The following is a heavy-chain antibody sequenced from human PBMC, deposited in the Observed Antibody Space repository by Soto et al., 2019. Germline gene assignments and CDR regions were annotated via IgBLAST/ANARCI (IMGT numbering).Heavy chain of an antibody. CDR1: GFSLSTTGVG. J-gene: IGHJ4*02. D-gene: IGHD4-17*01. Sequence: QIILKESGPTLVKPTQTLTLTCTFSGFSLSTTGVGVGWIRQPPGKALEWLALIYWDDDKRYSPSLRNRVIITKDTSKNQVVLIMTNMDPVDTATSYCALYRYGDFDYWGQGTLVTVSS. CDR2: IYWDDDK. CDR3: ALYRYGDFDY. V-gene: IGHV2-5*02.